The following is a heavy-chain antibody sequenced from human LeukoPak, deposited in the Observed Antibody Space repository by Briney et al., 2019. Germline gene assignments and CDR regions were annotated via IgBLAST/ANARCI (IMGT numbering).Heavy chain of an antibody. CDR1: GFTFDDYG. Sequence: GGSLRLSCAASGFTFDDYGMSWVRQAPGKGLEWVSGINWNGGSTGYADSVKGRFTISRDNAKNSLYLQINSLRAEDMALYYCAKEDGSSSSGAFDYWGQGTLVTVSS. D-gene: IGHD6-6*01. CDR2: INWNGGST. J-gene: IGHJ4*02. V-gene: IGHV3-20*04. CDR3: AKEDGSSSSGAFDY.